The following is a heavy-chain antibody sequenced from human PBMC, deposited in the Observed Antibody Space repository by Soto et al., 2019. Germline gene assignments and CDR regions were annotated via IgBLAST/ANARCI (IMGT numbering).Heavy chain of an antibody. CDR1: GGSISSYY. Sequence: SETLSLTCTVSGGSISSYYWSWIRQPPGKGLEWIGYIYHTGSTNYNPSLKRRVTFSVDTSKNQFSLKLSSLTAADTAVYYCARDKGPPGGMDVWGQGTTVTVSS. CDR2: IYHTGST. V-gene: IGHV4-59*01. CDR3: ARDKGPPGGMDV. D-gene: IGHD2-8*02. J-gene: IGHJ6*02.